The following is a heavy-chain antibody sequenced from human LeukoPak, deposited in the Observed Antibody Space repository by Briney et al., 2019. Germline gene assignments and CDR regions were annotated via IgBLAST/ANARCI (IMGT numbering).Heavy chain of an antibody. CDR1: GYTFTDYY. D-gene: IGHD1-14*01. CDR3: ARDGSMDV. J-gene: IGHJ6*02. Sequence: ASVKASCKASGYTFTDYYMHWVRQAPGQGLEWMGWINPNSGDTNYAQNFQGRVTMTRDTSITTAYMEVSRLISDDTAVYYCARDGSMDVWGQGTTVTVSS. V-gene: IGHV1-2*02. CDR2: INPNSGDT.